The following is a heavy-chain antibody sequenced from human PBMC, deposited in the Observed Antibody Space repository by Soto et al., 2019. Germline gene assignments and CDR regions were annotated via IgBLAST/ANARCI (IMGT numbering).Heavy chain of an antibody. V-gene: IGHV4-30-2*01. J-gene: IGHJ4*02. CDR2: IYHSGST. CDR1: GGSISSGGYS. Sequence: SETLSLTCAVSGGSISSGGYSWSWIRQPPGKGLEWIGYIYHSGSTNYNPSLKSRVTISVDTSKNQFSLKLSSVTAADTAVYYCARGYYYGSGSYYNPSPFDYWGQGTLVTVSS. CDR3: ARGYYYGSGSYYNPSPFDY. D-gene: IGHD3-10*01.